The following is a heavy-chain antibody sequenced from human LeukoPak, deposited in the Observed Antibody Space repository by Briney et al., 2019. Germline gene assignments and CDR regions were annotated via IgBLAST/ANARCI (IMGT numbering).Heavy chain of an antibody. CDR3: ARDLRLLWFGEFPP. Sequence: GGPLRLSCAAPEFTFSSYSVHWVRQAPGKGLEWVSYISSSSSTIYYADSVKGRFTISRDNAKSSLYLQMNSLRDEDTAVYYCARDLRLLWFGEFPPWGQGTLVTVSS. J-gene: IGHJ5*02. D-gene: IGHD3-10*01. CDR1: EFTFSSYS. CDR2: ISSSSSTI. V-gene: IGHV3-48*02.